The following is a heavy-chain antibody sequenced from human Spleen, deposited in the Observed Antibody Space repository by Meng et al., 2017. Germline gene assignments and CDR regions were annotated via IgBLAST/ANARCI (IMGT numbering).Heavy chain of an antibody. J-gene: IGHJ5*02. CDR2: INHSGST. CDR1: GESFSVYY. V-gene: IGHV4-34*01. CDR3: ARGPRDRIVVVPAATNWFDP. D-gene: IGHD2-2*01. Sequence: AGVRLHPSEPRPLICAVYGESFSVYYWRWIRQPPGKGLEWIGEINHSGSTNYNPSLKSRVTISVDTSKNQFSLKLSPVTAADTAVYYCARGPRDRIVVVPAATNWFDPWGQGTLVTVSS.